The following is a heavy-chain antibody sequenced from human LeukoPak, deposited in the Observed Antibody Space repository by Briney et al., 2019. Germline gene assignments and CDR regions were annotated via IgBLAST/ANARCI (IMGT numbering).Heavy chain of an antibody. V-gene: IGHV7-4-1*02. Sequence: ASVRVSCKASGYPFSAHFLNWVRQAPGQGLEWMGNIDTTTGNPRYAQDFTGRFVFSLDTSVSTAYLQITSLKADDTAAYYCVRGTPTPGMGYWGQGTQVTVSS. D-gene: IGHD3-10*01. CDR1: GYPFSAHF. CDR2: IDTTTGNP. CDR3: VRGTPTPGMGY. J-gene: IGHJ4*02.